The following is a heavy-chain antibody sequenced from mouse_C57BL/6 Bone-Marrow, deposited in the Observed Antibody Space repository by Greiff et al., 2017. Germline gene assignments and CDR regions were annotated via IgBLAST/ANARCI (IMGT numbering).Heavy chain of an antibody. CDR3: ASGDYYGSSSHFDV. D-gene: IGHD1-1*01. J-gene: IGHJ1*03. V-gene: IGHV1-52*01. CDR2: IDPSDSET. Sequence: VQLQQPGAELVRPGSSVKLSCKASGYTFTSYWMHWVKQRPIQGLEWIGNIDPSDSETHYNQKFKDKATLTVDKSSSTAYMQLSSLTSEDSAVYYGASGDYYGSSSHFDVWGTGTTVTVSS. CDR1: GYTFTSYW.